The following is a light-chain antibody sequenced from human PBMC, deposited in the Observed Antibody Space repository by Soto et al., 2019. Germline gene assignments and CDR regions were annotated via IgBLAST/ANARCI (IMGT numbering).Light chain of an antibody. Sequence: EIVLTQSPGTLSLSPGERGTLSCRASQNIARSYVAWYQQKPGQAPRFLIYGASIRAAGIPDRFSGSRSGTDFTLTISRLEPEDFAVYYCQQYGNSPWTFGQGTKVEFK. CDR1: QNIARSY. J-gene: IGKJ1*01. CDR2: GAS. CDR3: QQYGNSPWT. V-gene: IGKV3-20*01.